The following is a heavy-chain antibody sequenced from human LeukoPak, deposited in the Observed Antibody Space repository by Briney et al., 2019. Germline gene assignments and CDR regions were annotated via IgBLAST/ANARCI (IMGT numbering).Heavy chain of an antibody. CDR2: ISYSGST. V-gene: IGHV4-59*01. CDR1: GASISSYY. Sequence: SETLSLTCTVSGASISSYYWSWIRQPPEKGLEWIAYISYSGSTNYNPSLKSRVTISVDTSKTQFSLKMNSVTAADTAVYYCARLQRITMAGPDYWYFDLWGRGTLVTVSS. J-gene: IGHJ2*01. D-gene: IGHD3-10*01. CDR3: ARLQRITMAGPDYWYFDL.